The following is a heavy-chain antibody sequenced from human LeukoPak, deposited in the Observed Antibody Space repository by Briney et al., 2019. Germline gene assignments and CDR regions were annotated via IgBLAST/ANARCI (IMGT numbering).Heavy chain of an antibody. CDR1: GGSISSYY. V-gene: IGHV4-4*07. CDR2: IYTSGST. J-gene: IGHJ5*02. Sequence: SETLSLTCTVSGGSISSYYWSWIRQPAGKGLEWIGRIYTSGSTNYNPSLKSRVTMSVDTSKHQFSLKLSSVTAADTAVYYCARVGMVRGATYNWFDPWGQGTLVTVSS. CDR3: ARVGMVRGATYNWFDP. D-gene: IGHD3-10*01.